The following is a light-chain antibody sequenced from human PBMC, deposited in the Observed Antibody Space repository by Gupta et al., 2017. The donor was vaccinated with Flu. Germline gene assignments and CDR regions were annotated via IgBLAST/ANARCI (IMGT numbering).Light chain of an antibody. CDR2: MAS. CDR3: QQYSTYPLT. Sequence: DIQMTQSPSTLSASVGGRVTITCRASQSISSWLAWYQLKPGKAPKLLIYMASSLHSGVPSRFSGSGSGTEFTLTISSLQPDDFAAYYCQQYSTYPLTFGQGTRLEMK. CDR1: QSISSW. J-gene: IGKJ5*01. V-gene: IGKV1-5*03.